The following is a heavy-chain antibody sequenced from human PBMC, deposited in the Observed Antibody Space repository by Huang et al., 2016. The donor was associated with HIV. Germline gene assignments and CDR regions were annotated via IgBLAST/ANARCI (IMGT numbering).Heavy chain of an antibody. CDR1: GGSVSGHY. CDR3: VRASWYEPRSWYFGL. D-gene: IGHD6-13*01. Sequence: QVQLQQWGAGLLKPSETLSLTCAVYGGSVSGHYWSWIRQPPGKGLEWIAEINDNGYTNYSPSLKSRVTISVHTSRNQFSLKLNSVTAADAAVYYCVRASWYEPRSWYFGLWGRGTLVTVSS. J-gene: IGHJ2*01. V-gene: IGHV4-34*01. CDR2: INDNGYT.